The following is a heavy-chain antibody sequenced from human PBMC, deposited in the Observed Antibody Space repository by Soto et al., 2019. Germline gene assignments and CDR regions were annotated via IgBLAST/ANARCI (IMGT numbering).Heavy chain of an antibody. CDR2: IYHTGST. D-gene: IGHD3-16*02. CDR3: ARYRFSGNKWSKFDX. J-gene: IGHJ4*02. V-gene: IGHV4-31*03. Sequence: PSDTLSLPCTVSGVTVSSDAYYWSWIRQHPGRGLELIGNIYHTGSTYYSPSLKSRVVISLDTSNNQFSLTLTSVTAADTAVYYCARYRFSGNKWSKFDXWGRGTLVTVSX. CDR1: GVTVSSDAYY.